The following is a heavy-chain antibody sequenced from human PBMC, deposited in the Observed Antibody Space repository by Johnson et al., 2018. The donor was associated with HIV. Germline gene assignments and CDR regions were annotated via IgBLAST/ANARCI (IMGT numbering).Heavy chain of an antibody. V-gene: IGHV3-7*01. CDR3: AKGDDYYDSSGYYRQGAFDI. D-gene: IGHD3-22*01. Sequence: VQLVESGGGLVQPGGSLRLSCAASGFTFSSYAMSWVRQAPGTGLEWVAIITQDGSEKYYVDSVKGRFTISRDNSKNTLYLQMNSLRVEDTAVYYCAKGDDYYDSSGYYRQGAFDIWGQGTMVTVSS. CDR2: ITQDGSEK. J-gene: IGHJ3*02. CDR1: GFTFSSYA.